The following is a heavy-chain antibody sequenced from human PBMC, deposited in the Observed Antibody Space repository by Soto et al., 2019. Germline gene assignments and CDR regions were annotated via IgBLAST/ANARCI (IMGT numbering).Heavy chain of an antibody. J-gene: IGHJ3*02. CDR1: GGSISSGGYY. V-gene: IGHV4-31*03. CDR3: ARDYPNGSGRYYNDAFDI. Sequence: QVQLQESGPGLMKPSQTLSLTCTVSGGSISSGGYYWSWIRQHPGKGLEWIGYIDYSGSTYYNPSLKSRVTISVDTSKNQFSLKLSSVTAADTAVYYCARDYPNGSGRYYNDAFDIWGQGTMVTVSS. D-gene: IGHD3-10*01. CDR2: IDYSGST.